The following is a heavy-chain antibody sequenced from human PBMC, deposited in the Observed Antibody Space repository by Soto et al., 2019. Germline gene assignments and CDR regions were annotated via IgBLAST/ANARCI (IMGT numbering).Heavy chain of an antibody. CDR3: ANAQYSSSSREY. J-gene: IGHJ4*02. D-gene: IGHD6-6*01. CDR1: GYSFTGYY. CDR2: INPNNGAT. V-gene: IGHV1-2*02. Sequence: XSVKVSCNAAGYSFTGYYIFWMRRAPGQGLEWMGWINPNNGATRYAQKFQDRVTITSDTSTSTSYVELSRLRSDDTAVYYCANAQYSSSSREYWGQGSLVTVSS.